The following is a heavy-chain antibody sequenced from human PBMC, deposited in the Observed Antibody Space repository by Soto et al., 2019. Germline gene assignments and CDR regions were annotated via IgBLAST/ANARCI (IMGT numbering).Heavy chain of an antibody. D-gene: IGHD3-9*01. CDR3: ARIHYDLLTGYAAGFDP. V-gene: IGHV4-59*11. CDR2: ISYSGST. CDR1: GGSISSHY. Sequence: QVQLQESGPGLVKPSETLSLTCTVSGGSISSHYWSWIRQPPGKGLEWIGYISYSGSTNYNPSLKSRVTMSVDTSKNHFSLKLSSVTAADTAVYFCARIHYDLLTGYAAGFDPWGQGTLVTVSS. J-gene: IGHJ5*02.